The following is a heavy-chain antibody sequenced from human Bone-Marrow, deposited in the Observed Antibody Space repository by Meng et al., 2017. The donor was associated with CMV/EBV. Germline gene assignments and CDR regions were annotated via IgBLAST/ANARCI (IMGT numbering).Heavy chain of an antibody. CDR3: AKDSSLRGDLGFDY. V-gene: IGHV3-30*02. J-gene: IGHJ4*02. D-gene: IGHD3-3*01. CDR1: GFTINRYW. Sequence: LSLTCAASGFTINRYWMNWVRQAPGKGLEWVAFIRYDGSNKYYADSVKGRFTISRDNSKNTLYLQMNSLRAEDTAVYYCAKDSSLRGDLGFDYWGQGTLVTVSS. CDR2: IRYDGSNK.